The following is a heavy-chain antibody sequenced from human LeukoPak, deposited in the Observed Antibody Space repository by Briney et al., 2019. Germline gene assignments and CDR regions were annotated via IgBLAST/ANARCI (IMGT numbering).Heavy chain of an antibody. CDR1: GGTFSSYA. V-gene: IGHV1-69*05. CDR2: IIPIFGTA. Sequence: SVKVSCKASGGTFSSYAISWVRQAPGQGLEWMGRIIPIFGTANYAQKFQGRVTITTDESTSTAYMELSSLRSEDTAVYYCAREATPFDAFDIWRQGTMVTVSS. J-gene: IGHJ3*02. CDR3: AREATPFDAFDI.